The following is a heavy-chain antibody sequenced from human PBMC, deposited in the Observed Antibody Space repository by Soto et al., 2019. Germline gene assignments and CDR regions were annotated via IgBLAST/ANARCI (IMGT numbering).Heavy chain of an antibody. V-gene: IGHV3-11*01. Sequence: GGSLRLSCAASGFTLSDYYMNWIRQAPGKGLEWVSYISSAGTTIYYRESVKGRFTISRDNAKNSLYLQMNSLIAEDSAVYYWAKYGSGDNYDYGMDVWGQGTTVTVSS. CDR1: GFTLSDYY. CDR2: ISSAGTTI. J-gene: IGHJ6*02. CDR3: AKYGSGDNYDYGMDV. D-gene: IGHD5-18*01.